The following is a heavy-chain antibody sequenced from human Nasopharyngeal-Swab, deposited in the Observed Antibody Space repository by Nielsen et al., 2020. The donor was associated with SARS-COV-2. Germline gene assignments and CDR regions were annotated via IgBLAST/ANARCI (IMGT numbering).Heavy chain of an antibody. CDR3: ARDPYDYVWGSYRYMGDY. CDR1: GFTFRSYS. Sequence: GESLKISCAASGFTFRSYSMNWVRQAPGKGLEWVSYISSSSSTIYYADSVKGRFTISRDNAKNSLYLQMNSLRDEDTAVYYCARDPYDYVWGSYRYMGDYWGQGTLVTVSS. CDR2: ISSSSSTI. V-gene: IGHV3-48*02. J-gene: IGHJ4*02. D-gene: IGHD3-16*02.